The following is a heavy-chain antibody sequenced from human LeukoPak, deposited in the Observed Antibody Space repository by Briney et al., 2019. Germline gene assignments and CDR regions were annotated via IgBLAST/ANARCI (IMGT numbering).Heavy chain of an antibody. CDR3: ARTRSGYSSSCPGY. CDR1: GGSFSGYY. Sequence: SETLSLTCAVYGGSFSGYYWSWIRQPPGKGLEWIGEINHSGSANYTPSLKSRVTISVDTSKNQFSLKLSSVTAADTAVYYCARTRSGYSSSCPGYWGQGTLVTVSS. J-gene: IGHJ4*02. CDR2: INHSGSA. D-gene: IGHD6-13*01. V-gene: IGHV4-34*01.